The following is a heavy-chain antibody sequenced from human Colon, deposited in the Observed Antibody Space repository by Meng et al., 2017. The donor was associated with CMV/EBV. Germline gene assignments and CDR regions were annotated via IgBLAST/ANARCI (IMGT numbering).Heavy chain of an antibody. CDR3: ARSLLGDTLTGYIYFFDY. D-gene: IGHD3-9*01. V-gene: IGHV4-59*01. CDR1: GGPLSSYY. J-gene: IGHJ4*02. CDR2: IFYNGST. Sequence: GSLRLSCAVSGGPLSSYYWSWIRQPPGKGLEWIGYIFYNGSTTFNPSLKSRVSISVDTSNNQFSLHLSSVTAADTAVYYCARSLLGDTLTGYIYFFDYWGQGRQVTVSS.